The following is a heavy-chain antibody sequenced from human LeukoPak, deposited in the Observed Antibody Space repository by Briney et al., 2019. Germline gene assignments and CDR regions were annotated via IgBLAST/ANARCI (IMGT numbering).Heavy chain of an antibody. CDR2: ITPILGTA. Sequence: EASVKVSCKASRGTFSSYAISWVRQAPGQGLEWMGGITPILGTANYAQKFQGRVTITADEFTSTAYMELSSLRSEDTAVYYCARDRPGRYCSSTRCYMASPFDPWGQGTLVTVSS. J-gene: IGHJ5*02. D-gene: IGHD2-2*02. V-gene: IGHV1-69*13. CDR3: ARDRPGRYCSSTRCYMASPFDP. CDR1: RGTFSSYA.